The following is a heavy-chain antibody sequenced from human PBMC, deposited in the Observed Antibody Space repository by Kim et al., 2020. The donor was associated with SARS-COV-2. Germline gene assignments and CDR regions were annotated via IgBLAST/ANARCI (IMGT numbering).Heavy chain of an antibody. V-gene: IGHV3-33*01. D-gene: IGHD6-6*01. CDR2: IWYDGSNK. CDR3: ARDRHSSSSRVYYYYYGMDV. J-gene: IGHJ6*02. Sequence: GGSLRLSCAASGFTFSSYGMHWVRQAPGKGLEWVAVIWYDGSNKYYADSVKGRFTISRDNSKNTLYLQMNSLRAEDTAVYYCARDRHSSSSRVYYYYYGMDVWGQGTTVTVSS. CDR1: GFTFSSYG.